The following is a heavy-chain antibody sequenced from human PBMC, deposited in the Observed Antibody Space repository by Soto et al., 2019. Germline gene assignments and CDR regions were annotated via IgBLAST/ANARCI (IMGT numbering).Heavy chain of an antibody. D-gene: IGHD3-22*01. J-gene: IGHJ5*02. CDR1: GFTFSSYS. CDR2: ISSSSSTI. V-gene: IGHV3-48*02. CDR3: ARGADYDSSGIRLNWFDP. Sequence: EVQLVESGGGLVQPGGSLRLSCAASGFTFSSYSMNWVRQAPGKGLEWVSYISSSSSTIYYADSVKGRFTISRDNAKNSLYLQMNSLGDEDTAVYYCARGADYDSSGIRLNWFDPWAQGTLVTVSS.